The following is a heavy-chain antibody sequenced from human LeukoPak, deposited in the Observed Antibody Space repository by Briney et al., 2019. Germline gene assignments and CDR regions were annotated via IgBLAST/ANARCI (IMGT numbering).Heavy chain of an antibody. D-gene: IGHD3-22*01. CDR1: GFTFNNYA. CDR2: ITSGNTI. J-gene: IGHJ4*02. Sequence: GGSLRLSCAASGFTFNNYALGWVRQAPGKGLEWVSYITSGNTIYYADSVKGRFTISRDNAKNSLYLQMNSLRAEDTAVYYCARRSDYYDSSGYYYVNYFDYWGQGTLVTVSS. CDR3: ARRSDYYDSSGYYYVNYFDY. V-gene: IGHV3-69-1*01.